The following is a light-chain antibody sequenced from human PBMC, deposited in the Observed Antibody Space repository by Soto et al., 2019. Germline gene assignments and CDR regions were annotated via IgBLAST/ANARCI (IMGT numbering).Light chain of an antibody. CDR3: QKYANSRT. CDR2: GAS. J-gene: IGKJ1*01. Sequence: EIVLTQSPGTLSLSPGERATLSCRASQSVSSSFLAWYQQKPGQAPRLLIYGASSRATGIPDRFSGSGSGTDFTLTISRLEPEDFALYYCQKYANSRTLGQGTKVDIK. V-gene: IGKV3-20*01. CDR1: QSVSSSF.